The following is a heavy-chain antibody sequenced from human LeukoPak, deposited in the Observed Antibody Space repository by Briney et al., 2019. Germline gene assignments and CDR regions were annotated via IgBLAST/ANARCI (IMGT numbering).Heavy chain of an antibody. CDR1: GGSITSGSYY. V-gene: IGHV4-61*02. Sequence: SETLSLTCIVSGGSITSGSYYWNWIRQPAGKGLEWIGRIYISDSTNYNPSLKSRVTISVDTSKNQFSLNLSSVTAADTAVYYCARGISGSHGVDAFDIWGQGTMVTVSS. J-gene: IGHJ3*02. D-gene: IGHD1-26*01. CDR3: ARGISGSHGVDAFDI. CDR2: IYISDST.